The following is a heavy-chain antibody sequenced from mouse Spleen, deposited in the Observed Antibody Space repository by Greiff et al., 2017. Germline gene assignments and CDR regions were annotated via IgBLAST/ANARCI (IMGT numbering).Heavy chain of an antibody. Sequence: EVQLQESGGGLVQPGGSRKLSCAASGFTFSSFGMHWVRQAPEKGLEWVAYISSGSSTIYYADTVKGRFTISRDNPKSTLFLQMTSLRSEDTAMYYCARSFYDGYYVAYWGQGTLVTVSA. CDR1: GFTFSSFG. CDR2: ISSGSSTI. CDR3: ARSFYDGYYVAY. D-gene: IGHD2-3*01. V-gene: IGHV5-17*02. J-gene: IGHJ3*01.